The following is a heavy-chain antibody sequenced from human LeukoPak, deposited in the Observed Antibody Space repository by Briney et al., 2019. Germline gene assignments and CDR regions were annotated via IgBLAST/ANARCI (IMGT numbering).Heavy chain of an antibody. CDR2: IRSKANSYAT. CDR3: TIDPNYYYYYMDV. Sequence: GGSLRLSCAASGFTFSGSAMHWVRQPSGKGLGWVGRIRSKANSYATAYAASVKGRFTISRDDSKNTAYLQMNSLKTEDTAVYYCTIDPNYYYYYMDVWGKGTTVTVSS. CDR1: GFTFSGSA. V-gene: IGHV3-73*01. J-gene: IGHJ6*03.